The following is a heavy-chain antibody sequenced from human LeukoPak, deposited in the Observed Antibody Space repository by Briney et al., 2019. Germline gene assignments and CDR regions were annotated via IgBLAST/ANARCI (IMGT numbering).Heavy chain of an antibody. D-gene: IGHD1-20*01. CDR2: IYHSGST. J-gene: IGHJ4*02. Sequence: SETLSLTCTVSGYSISSGYYWGWIRQPPGKRLEWIGSIYHSGSTYYNPSLKSRVTISVDTSNNQFSLKLSSVTAAATAVYYCAGGNWNGGDYWGQGTLVTVSS. V-gene: IGHV4-38-2*02. CDR3: AGGNWNGGDY. CDR1: GYSISSGYY.